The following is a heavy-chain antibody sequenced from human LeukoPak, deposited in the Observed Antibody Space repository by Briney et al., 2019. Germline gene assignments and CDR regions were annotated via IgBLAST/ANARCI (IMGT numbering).Heavy chain of an antibody. CDR1: GYTFTGYY. CDR3: ARGYFDWPYYFDY. Sequence: GASVNVSCKASGYTFTGYYMHWVRQAPGQGLEWMGWINPNSGGTNYAQKFQGWVTMTRDASISTAYMELSRLRSDDTAVYYCARGYFDWPYYFDYWGQGTLVTVSS. CDR2: INPNSGGT. V-gene: IGHV1-2*04. J-gene: IGHJ4*02. D-gene: IGHD3-9*01.